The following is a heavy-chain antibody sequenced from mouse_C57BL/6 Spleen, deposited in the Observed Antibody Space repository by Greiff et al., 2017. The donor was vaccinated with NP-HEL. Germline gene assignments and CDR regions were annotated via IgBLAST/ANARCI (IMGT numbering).Heavy chain of an antibody. CDR3: ARAAHWYFDV. J-gene: IGHJ1*03. CDR1: GFTFSDYG. Sequence: EVQRVESGGGLVKPGGSLKLSCAASGFTFSDYGMHWVRQAPEKGLEWVAYISSGSSTIYYADTVKGRFTISRDKAKNTLFLQMTSLRSEDTAMYYCARAAHWYFDVWGTGTTVTVSS. V-gene: IGHV5-17*01. CDR2: ISSGSSTI.